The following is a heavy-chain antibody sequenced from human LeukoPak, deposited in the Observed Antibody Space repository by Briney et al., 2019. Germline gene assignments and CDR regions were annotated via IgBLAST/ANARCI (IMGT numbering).Heavy chain of an antibody. CDR1: GYTFTSYD. J-gene: IGHJ4*02. CDR2: MNPSSGNT. Sequence: ASVKVSCKASGYTFTSYDINWVRQATGQGLEWMGWMNPSSGNTGYAQKFQGRVTMTRNTSISTAYMELSSLRSEDTAVYYCARFSSSSWYTGTRGFDYWGQGTLVTVSS. V-gene: IGHV1-8*01. CDR3: ARFSSSSWYTGTRGFDY. D-gene: IGHD6-13*01.